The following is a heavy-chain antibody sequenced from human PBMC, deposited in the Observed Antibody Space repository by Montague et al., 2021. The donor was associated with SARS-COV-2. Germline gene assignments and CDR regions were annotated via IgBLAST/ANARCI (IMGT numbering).Heavy chain of an antibody. CDR3: ARGKEGYTSSWYLDY. Sequence: SETLSLTCSVSGGSLSTYYWSWIRQPPGKGLEWIGYIDDSGTTRYNPSLRSRATISLDLSKNQFSLKLSSVTAADTAVYYCARGKEGYTSSWYLDYWGQGTLVTVSS. CDR1: GGSLSTYY. D-gene: IGHD6-13*01. V-gene: IGHV4-59*08. CDR2: IDDSGTT. J-gene: IGHJ4*02.